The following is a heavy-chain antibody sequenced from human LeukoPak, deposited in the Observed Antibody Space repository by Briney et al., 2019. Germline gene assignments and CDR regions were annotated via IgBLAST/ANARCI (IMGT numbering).Heavy chain of an antibody. V-gene: IGHV4-38-2*02. J-gene: IGHJ6*03. D-gene: IGHD3-22*01. CDR2: IYHSGST. CDR3: ARHEYYDSRGSHYYSYYYMDV. CDR1: GYSISSGYY. Sequence: SETLSLTCTVSGYSISSGYYWGWTRQPPGKGLQWIGSIYHSGSTYYNSSLKSRVTISVDTSKNQFSLKLSSVTAADTAVYYCARHEYYDSRGSHYYSYYYMDVWGKGTTVTVSS.